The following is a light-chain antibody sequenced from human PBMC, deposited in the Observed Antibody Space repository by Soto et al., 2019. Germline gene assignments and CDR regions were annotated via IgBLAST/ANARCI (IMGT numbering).Light chain of an antibody. J-gene: IGLJ1*01. V-gene: IGLV2-14*03. CDR3: SSYTTSNTRQIV. CDR2: DVS. CDR1: SSDVGGYNY. Sequence: LTQPASVSGSPGQSITISCTGTSSDVGGYNYVSWYQHHPGKAPKLMIFDVSNRPSGVSNRFSGSKSGNTASLTISGLQPEDEADYYCSSYTTSNTRQIVFGTGTKVT.